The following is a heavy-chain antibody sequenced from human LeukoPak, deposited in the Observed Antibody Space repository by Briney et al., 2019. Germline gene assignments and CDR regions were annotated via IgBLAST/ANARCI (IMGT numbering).Heavy chain of an antibody. V-gene: IGHV4-59*12. J-gene: IGHJ6*03. CDR2: IYYSGST. D-gene: IGHD1-26*01. CDR1: GVSISSYY. CDR3: ARLISGSYYNYYYMDV. Sequence: SETLSLTCTISGVSISSYYWSLIRQPPGKSLDWIGYIYYSGSTNYNPSLKSRVTISVDTSKNQFSLKLSSVTAADTAVYYCARLISGSYYNYYYMDVWGKGTTVTVSS.